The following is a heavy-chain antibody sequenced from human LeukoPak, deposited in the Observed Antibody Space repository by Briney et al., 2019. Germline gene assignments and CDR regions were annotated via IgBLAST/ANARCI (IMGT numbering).Heavy chain of an antibody. D-gene: IGHD6-19*01. J-gene: IGHJ4*02. V-gene: IGHV3-21*01. Sequence: PGGSLRLSCAASGFTFCTYSMNWVRQAPGKGLEWVSSISSSSSYIYYADSVKGRFTISRDNAKNSVYLQMNSLRAEDTAVYYCARDPLGSSGWPDYWGQGTLVTVSS. CDR2: ISSSSSYI. CDR3: ARDPLGSSGWPDY. CDR1: GFTFCTYS.